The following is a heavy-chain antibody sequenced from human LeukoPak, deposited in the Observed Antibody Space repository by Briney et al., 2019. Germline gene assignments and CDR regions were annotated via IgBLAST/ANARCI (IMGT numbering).Heavy chain of an antibody. D-gene: IGHD5-24*01. Sequence: SVKVSCKASGGTFSSYAISWVRQAPGQGLEWVGGIIPIFGTANYAQKFQGRVTITTDESTSTAYMELSSLRSEDTAVYYCARDSRDGYNHRVNYFDYWGQGTLVTVSS. CDR3: ARDSRDGYNHRVNYFDY. CDR1: GGTFSSYA. J-gene: IGHJ4*02. CDR2: IIPIFGTA. V-gene: IGHV1-69*05.